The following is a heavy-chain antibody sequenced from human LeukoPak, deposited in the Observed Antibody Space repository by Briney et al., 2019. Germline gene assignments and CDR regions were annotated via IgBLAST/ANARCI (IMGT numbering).Heavy chain of an antibody. CDR3: ARLSVQTDAFDI. CDR2: INPSGGST. CDR1: GYTFTSYY. Sequence: GASVKVSCKASGYTFTSYYMHWVRQAPGQGLEWMGIINPSGGSTSYAQKFQGRVTMTRDTSTSTVYVELSSLRSEDTAVYYCARLSVQTDAFDIWGQGTMVTVSS. V-gene: IGHV1-46*01. J-gene: IGHJ3*02. D-gene: IGHD3-3*01.